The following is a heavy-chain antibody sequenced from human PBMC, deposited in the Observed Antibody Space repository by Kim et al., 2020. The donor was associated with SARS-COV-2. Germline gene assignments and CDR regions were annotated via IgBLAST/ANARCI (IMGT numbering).Heavy chain of an antibody. CDR3: AKGSSSSRPYFFDY. CDR1: GFTFSNYA. CDR2: ITSSGGDT. V-gene: IGHV3-23*01. Sequence: GGSLRLSCAASGFTFSNYAMSWVRQVPGEGLEWISAITSSGGDTYHADSVRGRFTISRDNSKNTLYLQMYGLRAEDTAVYHCAKGSSSSRPYFFDYWGQGSLVSVSS. J-gene: IGHJ4*02. D-gene: IGHD6-13*01.